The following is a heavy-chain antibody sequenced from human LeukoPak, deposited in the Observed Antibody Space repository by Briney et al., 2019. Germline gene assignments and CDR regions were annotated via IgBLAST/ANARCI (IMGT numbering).Heavy chain of an antibody. CDR1: GFDFGAYE. D-gene: IGHD3-22*01. V-gene: IGHV3-48*03. J-gene: IGHJ4*02. CDR3: TTLGYHLDS. CDR2: FAGSDTTK. Sequence: PAGSLRLSCAASGFDFGAYEMNWVRQAQGKGLEWVAYFAGSDTTKYYADSVKGRFTISRDNAKNSLYLQMNSLRSEDTALYYCTTLGYHLDSWGQGTLVTVSS.